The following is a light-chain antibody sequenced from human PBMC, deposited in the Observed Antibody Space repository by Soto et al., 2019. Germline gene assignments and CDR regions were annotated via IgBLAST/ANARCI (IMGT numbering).Light chain of an antibody. Sequence: EIVLTQSPATLSLSPGERATLSCRASQSVSSYLAWYQQKPGQAPRLHIYDASNRATGIPARFSGSGSGTDFTLTISSLEPEDFAVYYCQQPYTFGQGTKLEIK. J-gene: IGKJ2*01. CDR3: QQPYT. CDR2: DAS. CDR1: QSVSSY. V-gene: IGKV3-11*01.